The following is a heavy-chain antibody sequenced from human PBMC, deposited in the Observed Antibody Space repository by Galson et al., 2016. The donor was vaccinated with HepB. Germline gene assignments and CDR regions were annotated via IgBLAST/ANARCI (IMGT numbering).Heavy chain of an antibody. J-gene: IGHJ3*02. V-gene: IGHV5-10-1*01. CDR2: INPSDSYT. CDR1: GYSFTSHW. D-gene: IGHD2-21*02. CDR3: ARHSLGSTAAVSGPWFNS. Sequence: QSGAEVKKPGESLRISCQASGYSFTSHWISWVRQMPGKGLEWMATINPSDSYTNYSPSFQGHVPISTDKSIRTAYLQWSSLQASDTAMYFCARHSLGSTAAVSGPWFNSWGQGTKVIVSS.